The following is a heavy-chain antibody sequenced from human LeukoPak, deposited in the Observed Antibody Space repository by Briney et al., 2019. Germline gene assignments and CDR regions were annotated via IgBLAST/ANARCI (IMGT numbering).Heavy chain of an antibody. CDR3: ARPLQGRTVTLHY. D-gene: IGHD4-17*01. CDR1: VGSISSYY. V-gene: IGHV4-59*01. Sequence: SETLSLTCTVSVGSISSYYWSWIRQPPGKGLEWIGYIYYTGSTNYNPSLKSRVTISVDTSKNQFSLKLTSVTAADTAVYYCARPLQGRTVTLHYWGQGTLVTVSS. J-gene: IGHJ4*02. CDR2: IYYTGST.